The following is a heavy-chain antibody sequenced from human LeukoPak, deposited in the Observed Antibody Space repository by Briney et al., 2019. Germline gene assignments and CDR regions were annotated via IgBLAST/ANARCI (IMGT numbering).Heavy chain of an antibody. CDR1: GFTFSSYG. D-gene: IGHD3-3*01. Sequence: GGSLRLSCAASGFTFSSYGMHWVRQAPGKGLEWVAFIRYDGSNKYYADSVKGRFTISRDNSKNTLYLQMNSLRAEDTAVYYCAKVGYYDFWSGYYQILYYYYYYMDVWGKGTTVTVSS. V-gene: IGHV3-30*02. J-gene: IGHJ6*03. CDR3: AKVGYYDFWSGYYQILYYYYYYMDV. CDR2: IRYDGSNK.